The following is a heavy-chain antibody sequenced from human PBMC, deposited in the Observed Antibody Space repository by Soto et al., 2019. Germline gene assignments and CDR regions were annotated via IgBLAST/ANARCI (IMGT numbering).Heavy chain of an antibody. CDR3: ARVPPDYGDYPPVNYYYGMDV. V-gene: IGHV1-69*12. J-gene: IGHJ6*02. CDR2: IIPIFGTA. Sequence: QVQLVQSGAEVKKPGSSVKVSCKASGGTFSSYAISWVRQAPGQGLEWMGGIIPIFGTANYAQKFQGRVTITADESTSTAYMELSSLRSEDTAVYYCARVPPDYGDYPPVNYYYGMDVWGQGTTVTVSS. D-gene: IGHD4-17*01. CDR1: GGTFSSYA.